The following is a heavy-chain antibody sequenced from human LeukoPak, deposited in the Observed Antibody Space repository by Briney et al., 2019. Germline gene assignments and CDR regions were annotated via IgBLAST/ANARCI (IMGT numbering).Heavy chain of an antibody. Sequence: PGGSLMLSCAASGFTFSSYWMHWVRQAPGKGLVWVSRINGGGSSTNYADSVKGRFTISRDNAKNTLYLQMNSLRGEDTAVYYCARGPSSNWGDFDYWGQGTLVIASS. V-gene: IGHV3-74*01. D-gene: IGHD7-27*01. CDR3: ARGPSSNWGDFDY. CDR2: INGGGSST. CDR1: GFTFSSYW. J-gene: IGHJ4*02.